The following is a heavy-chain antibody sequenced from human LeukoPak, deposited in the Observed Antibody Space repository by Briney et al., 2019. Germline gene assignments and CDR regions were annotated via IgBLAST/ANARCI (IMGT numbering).Heavy chain of an antibody. Sequence: PGGSLRLSCAASGFTFSSYAMSWVRQAPGKGLEWVSAISGSGGSTYYADSVKGRFTISRDNSKNTLYLQMNSLRAEDTAVYYCARDGKGEYYFDYWGQGTLVTVSS. CDR3: ARDGKGEYYFDY. D-gene: IGHD1-1*01. J-gene: IGHJ4*02. V-gene: IGHV3-23*01. CDR2: ISGSGGST. CDR1: GFTFSSYA.